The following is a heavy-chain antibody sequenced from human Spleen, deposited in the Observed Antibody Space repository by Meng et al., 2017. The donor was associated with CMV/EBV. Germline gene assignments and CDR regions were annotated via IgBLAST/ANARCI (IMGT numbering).Heavy chain of an antibody. CDR1: GGSISSSSYY. D-gene: IGHD1-7*01. CDR2: IYYSGST. J-gene: IGHJ4*02. CDR3: ARGSSGGTKMDH. V-gene: IGHV4-39*07. Sequence: SETLSLTCTVSGGSISSSSYYWGWIRQPPGKGLEWIGSIYYSGSTYYNPSLKSRVTISVDTSKNQFSLKLSSVTAADTAVYYCARGSSGGTKMDHWGQGTLVTVSS.